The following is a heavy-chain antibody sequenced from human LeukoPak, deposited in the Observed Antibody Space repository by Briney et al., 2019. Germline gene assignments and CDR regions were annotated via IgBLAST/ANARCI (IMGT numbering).Heavy chain of an antibody. CDR3: AREYSSSSGKAFDT. Sequence: GGSLRLSCAASGFTFSSYEMNWVRQAPGKGLEWVSYISSSGSTIYYADSVKGRFTISRDNAKNSLYLQMNSLRAEDTAVYYCAREYSSSSGKAFDTWGQGTMVTVSS. CDR1: GFTFSSYE. J-gene: IGHJ3*02. CDR2: ISSSGSTI. D-gene: IGHD6-6*01. V-gene: IGHV3-48*03.